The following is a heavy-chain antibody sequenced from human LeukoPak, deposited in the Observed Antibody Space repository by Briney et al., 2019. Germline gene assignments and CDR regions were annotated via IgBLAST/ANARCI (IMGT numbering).Heavy chain of an antibody. J-gene: IGHJ6*02. D-gene: IGHD3-10*01. V-gene: IGHV4-59*01. CDR1: GGSISSYY. CDR3: ARGTRLRGVITVTPAVENYYYYYGMDV. Sequence: NPSETLSLTCTVSGGSISSYYWSWIRQPPGKGLEWIGYIYYSGSTNYNPSLKSRVTISVDTSKNQFSLKLSSVTAADTAVYYCARGTRLRGVITVTPAVENYYYYYGMDVWGQGTTVTVSS. CDR2: IYYSGST.